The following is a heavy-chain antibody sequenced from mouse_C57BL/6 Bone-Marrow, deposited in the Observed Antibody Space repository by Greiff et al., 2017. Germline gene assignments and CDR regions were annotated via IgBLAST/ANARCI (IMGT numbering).Heavy chain of an antibody. CDR2: ISSGGSYT. Sequence: DVKLVESGGDLVKPGGSLKLSCAASGFTFSSYGMSWVRQTPDKRLEWVATISSGGSYTYYPDSVKGRFTISRDNANNTLYLQMSSLTSEDTAMYDCARLPYYYGSSDGWFAYWGQGTLVTVSA. V-gene: IGHV5-6*02. CDR3: ARLPYYYGSSDGWFAY. D-gene: IGHD1-1*01. CDR1: GFTFSSYG. J-gene: IGHJ3*01.